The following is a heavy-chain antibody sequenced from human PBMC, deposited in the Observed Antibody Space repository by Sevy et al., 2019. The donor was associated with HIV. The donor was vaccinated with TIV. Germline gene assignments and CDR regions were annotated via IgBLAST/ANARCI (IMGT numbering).Heavy chain of an antibody. D-gene: IGHD3-22*01. J-gene: IGHJ4*02. CDR1: GFTFGDYA. V-gene: IGHV3-49*03. CDR2: IRSKAYGGTT. CDR3: TRDEKRGWLRGFDY. Sequence: GGSLRLSCTASGFTFGDYAMSWFRQAPGKGLEWVGFIRSKAYGGTTEYAASLKGRFTISRDDSKSIAYLQMNSLKTEDTAVYYCTRDEKRGWLRGFDYWGQGTLVTVSS.